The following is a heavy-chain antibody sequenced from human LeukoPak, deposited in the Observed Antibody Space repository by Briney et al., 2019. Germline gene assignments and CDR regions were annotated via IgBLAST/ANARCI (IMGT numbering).Heavy chain of an antibody. Sequence: GRSLRLSCAPDGFTFSSYATSWVSQAPGKGMEWVSAISGSGGSTYYTDSVKGRFTTSRDNTKNTLYMRMNSLRTEDTAVYYCAKESSGNYYMGLDYYYGMDVWGQGTTVTVSS. CDR3: AKESSGNYYMGLDYYYGMDV. V-gene: IGHV3-23*01. D-gene: IGHD3-10*01. CDR2: ISGSGGST. J-gene: IGHJ6*02. CDR1: GFTFSSYA.